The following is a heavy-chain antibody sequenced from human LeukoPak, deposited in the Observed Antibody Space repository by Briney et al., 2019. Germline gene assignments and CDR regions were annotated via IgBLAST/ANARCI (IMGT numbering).Heavy chain of an antibody. CDR2: FIPILGIA. CDR3: ASDYYDSSGYSPFDY. J-gene: IGHJ4*02. D-gene: IGHD3-22*01. V-gene: IGHV1-69*04. Sequence: SVKVSCKASGYTFTSYGISWVRQAPGQGLELIGTFIPILGIANYAQKFQGRVTITADKSTSTAYMELSSLRSEDTAVYYCASDYYDSSGYSPFDYWGQGTLVTVSS. CDR1: GYTFTSYG.